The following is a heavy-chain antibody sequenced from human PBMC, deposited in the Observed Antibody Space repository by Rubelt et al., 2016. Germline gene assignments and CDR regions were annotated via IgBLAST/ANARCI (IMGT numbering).Heavy chain of an antibody. CDR1: GYTFTGYY. D-gene: IGHD6-19*01. CDR2: INPNSGGT. V-gene: IGHV1-2*06. Sequence: QVQLVQSGAEVKKPGASVKVSCKASGYTFTGYYMHWVRQAPGQGLEWVGRINPNSGGTNYAPKLQGRVTMTRDTSITTACMELGRLRSDDTAVFYCARESSSGWYIDYWGQGTLVTVSS. J-gene: IGHJ4*02. CDR3: ARESSSGWYIDY.